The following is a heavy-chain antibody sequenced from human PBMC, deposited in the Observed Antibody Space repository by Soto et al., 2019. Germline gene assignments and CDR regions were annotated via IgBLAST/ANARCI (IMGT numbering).Heavy chain of an antibody. D-gene: IGHD2-15*01. CDR1: GFTFSSYA. V-gene: IGHV3-30-3*01. J-gene: IGHJ5*02. Sequence: QVQLVESGGGVVQPGRSLRLSCAASGFTFSSYAMHWVRQAPGKGLEWVAVISYDGSNKYYADSVKGRFTISRDNSKNTLYLQINSLRAEDTAVYYCARAGYCSGGSCYALYWFDPWGQGTLVTVSS. CDR2: ISYDGSNK. CDR3: ARAGYCSGGSCYALYWFDP.